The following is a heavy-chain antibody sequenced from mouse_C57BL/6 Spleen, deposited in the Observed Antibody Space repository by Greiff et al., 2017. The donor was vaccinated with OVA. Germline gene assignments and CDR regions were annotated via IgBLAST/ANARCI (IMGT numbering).Heavy chain of an antibody. CDR1: GFTFSDYG. CDR3: ARGITVVATGFDY. J-gene: IGHJ2*01. Sequence: EVKVVESGGGLVKPGGSLKLSCAASGFTFSDYGMHWVRQAPEKGLEWVAYISSGSSTIYYADTVKGRFTISRDNAKNTLFLQMTSLRSEDTAMYYCARGITVVATGFDYWGQGTTLTVSS. D-gene: IGHD1-1*01. CDR2: ISSGSSTI. V-gene: IGHV5-17*01.